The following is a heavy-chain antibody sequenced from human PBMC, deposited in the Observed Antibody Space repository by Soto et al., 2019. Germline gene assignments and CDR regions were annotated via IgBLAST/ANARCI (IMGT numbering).Heavy chain of an antibody. D-gene: IGHD4-17*01. Sequence: QVQLVQSGAEVKKPGSSVKVSCKASGGTFSSYAISWVRQAPGQGLEWMGGIIPSFGTANYAQKFQGRVPITADESPSTAYMELSSLRSEDTAVYYCASGRDYGEEDDYWGQGTLVTVSS. CDR3: ASGRDYGEEDDY. CDR1: GGTFSSYA. CDR2: IIPSFGTA. V-gene: IGHV1-69*12. J-gene: IGHJ4*02.